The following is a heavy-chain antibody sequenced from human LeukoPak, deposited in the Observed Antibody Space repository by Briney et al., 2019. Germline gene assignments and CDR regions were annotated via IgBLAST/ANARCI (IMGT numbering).Heavy chain of an antibody. Sequence: SETLSLTCTVSGGSISSYYWSWIRQPPGKGLEWIGYIYYSGSTNYNPSLKSRVTISVDTSKNQFSLKLSSVTAADTAVYYCAREGGQQLSPFDYWGQGTLSPSPQ. CDR2: IYYSGST. CDR1: GGSISSYY. CDR3: AREGGQQLSPFDY. J-gene: IGHJ4*02. V-gene: IGHV4-59*01. D-gene: IGHD6-13*01.